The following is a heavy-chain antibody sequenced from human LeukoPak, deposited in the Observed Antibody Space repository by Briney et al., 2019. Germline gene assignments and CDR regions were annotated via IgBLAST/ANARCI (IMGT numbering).Heavy chain of an antibody. CDR1: GFTFSSYG. V-gene: IGHV3-30*18. CDR2: ISYDGSNK. CDR3: AKAEAAAGTLFYYYYMDV. D-gene: IGHD6-13*01. J-gene: IGHJ6*03. Sequence: GGSLRLSCAASGFTFSSYGTHWVRQAPGKGLEWVAVISYDGSNKYYADSVKGRFTISRDNSKNTLYLQMNSLRAEDTAVYYCAKAEAAAGTLFYYYYMDVWGKGTTVTVSS.